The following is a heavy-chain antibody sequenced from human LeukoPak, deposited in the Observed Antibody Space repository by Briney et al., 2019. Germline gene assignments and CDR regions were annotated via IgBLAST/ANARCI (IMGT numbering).Heavy chain of an antibody. CDR3: AELGITMIGGV. CDR2: ISGSGGST. V-gene: IGHV3-23*01. CDR1: RFTFSSYG. J-gene: IGHJ6*04. Sequence: GGTLRLSCAASRFTFSSYGMSWVRQAPGKGLEWVSAISGSGGSTFYADSVKGRFTISRDNSKNTLYLQMNSLRAEDTAVYYCAELGITMIGGVWGKGTTVTISS. D-gene: IGHD3-10*02.